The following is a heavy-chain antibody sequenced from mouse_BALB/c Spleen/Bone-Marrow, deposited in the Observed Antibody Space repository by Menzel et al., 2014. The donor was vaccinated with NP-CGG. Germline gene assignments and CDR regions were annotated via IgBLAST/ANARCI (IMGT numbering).Heavy chain of an antibody. J-gene: IGHJ2*01. CDR2: ISSGGSYT. CDR1: GFTFSSYA. V-gene: IGHV5-9-3*01. D-gene: IGHD2-4*01. CDR3: ARHGITRLLDY. Sequence: EVKLVESGGGLVKPGGSLKLSCAASGFTFSSYAMSWVRQTPEKRLEWVATISSGGSYTYYPDSVKGRFTISRGNAKNTLYLQMSSLRSEDTAMYYCARHGITRLLDYRGQGTTLTVSS.